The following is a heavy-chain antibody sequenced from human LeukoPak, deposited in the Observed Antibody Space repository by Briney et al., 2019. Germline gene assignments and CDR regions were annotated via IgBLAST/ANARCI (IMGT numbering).Heavy chain of an antibody. Sequence: GESLKISCQGSGYTFTSYWIGWVRQMPVKGLEWMGSIYPGDSDTKYSPSFQGQVTISADKSISTAYLQWSSLKASDTAMYYCARPRAPNWGGMGPFDYWGQGTLVTVSS. CDR1: GYTFTSYW. J-gene: IGHJ4*02. D-gene: IGHD7-27*01. CDR2: IYPGDSDT. V-gene: IGHV5-51*01. CDR3: ARPRAPNWGGMGPFDY.